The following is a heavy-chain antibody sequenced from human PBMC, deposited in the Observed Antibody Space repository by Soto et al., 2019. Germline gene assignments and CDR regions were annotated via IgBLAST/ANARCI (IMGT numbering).Heavy chain of an antibody. CDR2: ISWNGAAT. D-gene: IGHD3-10*01. J-gene: IGHJ4*02. CDR1: GFTFDDYA. Sequence: EVQLVESGGGLVQPGGSLRLSCAASGFTFDDYAIHWVRHIPGKGLEWVSGISWNGAATGYADSVKGRFTISRDNAKNSLYLQMNSLRNEDTAMYYCANLPLYGSGFDCWGQGTLVTVSS. CDR3: ANLPLYGSGFDC. V-gene: IGHV3-9*01.